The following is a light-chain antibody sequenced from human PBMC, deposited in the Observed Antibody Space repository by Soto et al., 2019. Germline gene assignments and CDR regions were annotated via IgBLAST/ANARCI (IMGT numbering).Light chain of an antibody. Sequence: QLVLTQPPSVSGAPGQRVTISCSGSSSNIGVGYTVHWYQQLPGTAPKLLIYGNSNRPSGVPDRFSGSKSGTSASLAITGLQTEDEADYYCQSYDSSLSGVVFGTGTKLTVL. CDR2: GNS. CDR3: QSYDSSLSGVV. CDR1: SSNIGVGYT. V-gene: IGLV1-40*01. J-gene: IGLJ1*01.